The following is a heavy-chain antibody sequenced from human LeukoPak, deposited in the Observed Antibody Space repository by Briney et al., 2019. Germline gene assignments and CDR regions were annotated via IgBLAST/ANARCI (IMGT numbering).Heavy chain of an antibody. Sequence: GASVKVSCKASGYTFTGYYMHWVRQAPGQGLEWMGWINPNSGGTNYAQKFQGRVTMTRDTSISTAYMELSRLRSDDTAVYYCAREAIVGTTFPSDYWGLGTLVTVSS. CDR2: INPNSGGT. CDR1: GYTFTGYY. V-gene: IGHV1-2*02. J-gene: IGHJ4*02. CDR3: AREAIVGTTFPSDY. D-gene: IGHD1-26*01.